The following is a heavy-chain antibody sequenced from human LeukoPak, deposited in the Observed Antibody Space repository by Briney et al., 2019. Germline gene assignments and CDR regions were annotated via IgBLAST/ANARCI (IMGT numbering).Heavy chain of an antibody. Sequence: HGESLQISCKGSGYSFTSYWIGWVRQLPGKGLEWMGIIYPGDSDTRYSPSFQGQVTISADKSISTAYLQWSSLKASDTAMYYCARLRQWGDYYFDYWGQGTLVTVSS. V-gene: IGHV5-51*01. J-gene: IGHJ4*02. CDR2: IYPGDSDT. CDR1: GYSFTSYW. CDR3: ARLRQWGDYYFDY. D-gene: IGHD6-19*01.